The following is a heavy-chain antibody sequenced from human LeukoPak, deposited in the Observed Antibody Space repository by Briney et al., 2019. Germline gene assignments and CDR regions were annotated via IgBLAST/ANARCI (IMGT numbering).Heavy chain of an antibody. V-gene: IGHV3-23*01. Sequence: PGGSLRLSCAASGFTFRTFPMGWVRQAPGKGLEWVSAISGSGGSTYYADSVKGRFTISRDNSKNTLYLQMNSLRAEDTAVYYCAKVSGTPYYYYMDVWGKGTTVTVSS. J-gene: IGHJ6*03. CDR1: GFTFRTFP. D-gene: IGHD6-13*01. CDR3: AKVSGTPYYYYMDV. CDR2: ISGSGGST.